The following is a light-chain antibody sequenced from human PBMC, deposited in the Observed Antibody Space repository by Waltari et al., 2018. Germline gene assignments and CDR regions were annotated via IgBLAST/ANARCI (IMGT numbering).Light chain of an antibody. CDR2: KAS. CDR3: QQYNSYPWT. V-gene: IGKV1-5*03. J-gene: IGKJ1*01. Sequence: DIQMTQSPSTLSASVGDRVTITCRASQSVSNWLAWYQQKPGRAPNLLIYKASSLEGGVPSRFSGSGSGTEFTLTISSLQPDDFATYYCQQYNSYPWTFDQGTKVEIK. CDR1: QSVSNW.